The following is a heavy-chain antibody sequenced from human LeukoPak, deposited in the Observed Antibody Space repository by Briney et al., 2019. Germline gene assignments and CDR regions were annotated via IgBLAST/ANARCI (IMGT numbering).Heavy chain of an antibody. CDR1: GFTFSSYS. J-gene: IGHJ4*02. D-gene: IGHD6-6*01. CDR3: ARVEYSSLYYFDY. CDR2: ISSSSSYI. V-gene: IGHV3-21*01. Sequence: GGSLRLSCAASGFTFSSYSMNWVRQAPGKGLEWVSSISSSSSYIYYADSVKGRFTISRDNAKNSLYLQMNSLRAEDTAVYYCARVEYSSLYYFDYWGQGTLVTVSS.